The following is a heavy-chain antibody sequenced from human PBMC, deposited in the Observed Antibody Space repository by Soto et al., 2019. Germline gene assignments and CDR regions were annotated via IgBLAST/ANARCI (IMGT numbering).Heavy chain of an antibody. CDR2: IYYSGST. D-gene: IGHD2-21*01. CDR3: ARSVVP. V-gene: IGHV4-31*03. CDR1: GCSISSCGYY. J-gene: IGHJ5*02. Sequence: QVQLQESGPGLVKPAQTLSLSCTVSGCSISSCGYYWSRIRPHPGNGLVWIGYIYYSGSTYYNPSLKSRVTNSEDTTKDQFSLKLSSVNAADRDLYSCARSVVPWGQGTLVTVSS.